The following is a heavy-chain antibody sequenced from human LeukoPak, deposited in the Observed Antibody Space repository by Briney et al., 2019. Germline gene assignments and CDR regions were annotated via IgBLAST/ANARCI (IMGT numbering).Heavy chain of an antibody. CDR2: INHSGST. D-gene: IGHD3-10*01. CDR1: GGSFSGYY. CDR3: ARGRPYYYGSGKNWFDP. J-gene: IGHJ5*02. Sequence: SETLSLTCAVYGGSFSGYYWSWIRQPPGKGREWMGEINHSGSTNYNPSLKSRVTISVDTSKNQFSLKLSSVTAADTAVYYCARGRPYYYGSGKNWFDPWGQGTLVTVSS. V-gene: IGHV4-34*01.